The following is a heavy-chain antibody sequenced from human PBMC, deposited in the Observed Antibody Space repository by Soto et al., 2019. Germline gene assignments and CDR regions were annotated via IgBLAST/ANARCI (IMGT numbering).Heavy chain of an antibody. CDR1: GGSIYSGDDY. Sequence: PSESLSLTCTVSGGSIYSGDDYWSWIRQPPGKGLEWIGYIYYSGSTYYNPSLKSRVTISVDTSKNQFSLKLSSVTAADTAVYYCARLARIVVECWGQRTLVTVSS. J-gene: IGHJ4*02. V-gene: IGHV4-30-4*01. CDR2: IYYSGST. CDR3: ARLARIVVEC. D-gene: IGHD3-22*01.